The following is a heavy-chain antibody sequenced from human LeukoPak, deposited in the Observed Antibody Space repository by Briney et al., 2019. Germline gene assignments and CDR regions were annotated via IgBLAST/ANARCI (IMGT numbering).Heavy chain of an antibody. CDR3: ARDELGYCSGGSCYPAEYFQH. Sequence: PGGSLRLSCAASGFTFSSYSMNWVRQAPGKGLEWVSSISSSSSYIYYADSVKGRFTISRDNAKNSLYLQMNSLRAEDTAVYYCARDELGYCSGGSCYPAEYFQHWGQGTLVTVSS. V-gene: IGHV3-21*01. J-gene: IGHJ1*01. D-gene: IGHD2-15*01. CDR2: ISSSSSYI. CDR1: GFTFSSYS.